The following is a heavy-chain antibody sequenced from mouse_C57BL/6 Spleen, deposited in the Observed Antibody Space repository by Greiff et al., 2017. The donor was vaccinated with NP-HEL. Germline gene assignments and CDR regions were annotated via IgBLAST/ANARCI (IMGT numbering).Heavy chain of an antibody. V-gene: IGHV3-6*01. CDR2: ISYDGSN. J-gene: IGHJ2*01. CDR3: ARDENYYGSSYDY. CDR1: GYSITSGYY. Sequence: LQESGPGLVKPSQSLSLTCSVTGYSITSGYYWNWIRQFPGNKLEWMGYISYDGSNNYNPSLKNRISITRDTSKNQFFLKLNSVTTEDTATYYCARDENYYGSSYDYWGQGTTLTVSS. D-gene: IGHD1-1*01.